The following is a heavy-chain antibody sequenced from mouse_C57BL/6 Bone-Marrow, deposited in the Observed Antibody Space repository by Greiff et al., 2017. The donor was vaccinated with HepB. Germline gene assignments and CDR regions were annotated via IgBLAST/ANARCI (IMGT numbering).Heavy chain of an antibody. J-gene: IGHJ1*03. Sequence: EVQVVESGGDLVKPGGSLKLSCAASGFTFSSYGMSWVRQTPDKRLEWVATISSGGSYTYYPDSVKGRFTISIDNAKNTLYLQMSSLKSEDTAMYYCARRRSNYMLWYFDVWGTGTTVTVSS. CDR3: ARRRSNYMLWYFDV. V-gene: IGHV5-6*01. CDR2: ISSGGSYT. D-gene: IGHD2-5*01. CDR1: GFTFSSYG.